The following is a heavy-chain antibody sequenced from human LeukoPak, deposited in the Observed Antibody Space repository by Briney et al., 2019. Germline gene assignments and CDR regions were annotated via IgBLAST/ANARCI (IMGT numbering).Heavy chain of an antibody. V-gene: IGHV4-34*01. CDR3: ARDSSVLRFLEWFEPGWFDP. D-gene: IGHD3-3*01. CDR2: INHSGST. J-gene: IGHJ5*02. CDR1: GGSFSGYY. Sequence: SETLSLTCAVYGGSFSGYYWSWIRQPPVKGLEWIGEINHSGSTNYNPSLKSRVTMSVDTSKNQFSLKLSSVTAADTAVYYCARDSSVLRFLEWFEPGWFDPWGQGTLVTVSS.